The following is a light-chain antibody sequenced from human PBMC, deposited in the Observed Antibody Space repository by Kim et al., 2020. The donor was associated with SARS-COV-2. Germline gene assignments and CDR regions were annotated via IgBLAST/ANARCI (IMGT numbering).Light chain of an antibody. CDR3: QVWDSSPVI. J-gene: IGLJ2*01. CDR1: NIGSKN. V-gene: IGLV3-9*01. Sequence: SVALGQTARITCGGNNIGSKNVHWYQQKPGQAPVLVIYRDGDRPSGIPERFSGSNSGNTATLTISRVQAGDEADYYCQVWDSSPVIFGGGTQLTVL. CDR2: RDG.